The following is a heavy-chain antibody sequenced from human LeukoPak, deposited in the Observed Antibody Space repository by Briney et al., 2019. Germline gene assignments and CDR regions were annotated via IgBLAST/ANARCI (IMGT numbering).Heavy chain of an antibody. V-gene: IGHV4-34*01. J-gene: IGHJ5*02. CDR2: INHSGST. Sequence: SETLSLTCAVYGGSFSGYYWSWIRQPPGKGLEWIGEINHSGSTNYNPSLKSRVTISVDTSKNQFSLKLSSVTAADTAVYYCARRAITMVRGVLYNWFDPWGQGTLVTVSS. CDR3: ARRAITMVRGVLYNWFDP. D-gene: IGHD3-10*01. CDR1: GGSFSGYY.